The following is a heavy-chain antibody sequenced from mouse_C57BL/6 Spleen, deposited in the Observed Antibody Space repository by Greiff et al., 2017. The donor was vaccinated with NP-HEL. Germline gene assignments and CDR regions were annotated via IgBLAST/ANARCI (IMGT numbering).Heavy chain of an antibody. Sequence: DVQLVESGGGLVKPGGSLKLSCAASGFTFSSYAMSWVRQTPEKRLEWVATISDGGSYTYYPDNVKGRFTISRDNAKNNLYLQMSHLKSEDTAMYYCARDPLTGPAYWGQGTLVTVSA. V-gene: IGHV5-4*01. J-gene: IGHJ3*01. CDR3: ARDPLTGPAY. CDR2: ISDGGSYT. D-gene: IGHD2-13*01. CDR1: GFTFSSYA.